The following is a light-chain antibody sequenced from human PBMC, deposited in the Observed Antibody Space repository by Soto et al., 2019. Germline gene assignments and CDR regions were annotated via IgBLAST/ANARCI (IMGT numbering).Light chain of an antibody. CDR2: GAS. CDR3: QQYGGSPWT. CDR1: QSISSSY. V-gene: IGKV3-20*01. Sequence: IVLTQSPGTLSLSPGERGTLSCRASQSISSSYLAWYQQKPGQAPRLLIYGASRRATGIADRFSGSGSGTDFTLTISRLDPEDFAVYYCQQYGGSPWTFGQGTKVEIK. J-gene: IGKJ1*01.